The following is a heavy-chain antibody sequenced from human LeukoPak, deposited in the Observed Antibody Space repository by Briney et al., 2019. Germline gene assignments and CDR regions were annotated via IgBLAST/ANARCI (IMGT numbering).Heavy chain of an antibody. D-gene: IGHD6-19*01. CDR3: ARGSRSIAVAGTFNRIDY. CDR1: GGTFSSYA. V-gene: IGHV1-69*13. CDR2: IIPIFGTA. Sequence: SVKVSCKASGGTFSSYAISWVRQAPGQGLEWMGGIIPIFGTANYAQKFQGRVTITADESTSTACMELSSLRSEDTAVYYCARGSRSIAVAGTFNRIDYWGQGTLVTVSS. J-gene: IGHJ4*02.